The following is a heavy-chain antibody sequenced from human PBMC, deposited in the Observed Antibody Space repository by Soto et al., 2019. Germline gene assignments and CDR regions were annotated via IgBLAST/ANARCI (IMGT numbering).Heavy chain of an antibody. D-gene: IGHD6-13*01. CDR2: INPNSGGT. Sequence: VASVKVSCKASGYTFTGYYMHWVRQAPGQGLEWMGWINPNSGGTNYAPKFQGWVTMTRDTSISTAYMELSRLRSADTAVSYCATASGSCGSRYVGAGLYYGMDVWGQGTTVTVPS. CDR1: GYTFTGYY. J-gene: IGHJ6*02. CDR3: ATASGSCGSRYVGAGLYYGMDV. V-gene: IGHV1-2*04.